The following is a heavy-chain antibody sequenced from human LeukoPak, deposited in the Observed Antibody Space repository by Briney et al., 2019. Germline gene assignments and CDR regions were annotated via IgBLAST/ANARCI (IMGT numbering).Heavy chain of an antibody. CDR1: GFTFSSYA. Sequence: PGGSLRLSCAASGFTFSSYAMHWVRQAPGKGLEWVAVISYDGSNKYYAESVKGRFTISRDNSKNTLYLQLSSLRVEDTAVYYCIKDRIGTWSFDHWGQGTLLTVSS. CDR3: IKDRIGTWSFDH. CDR2: ISYDGSNK. V-gene: IGHV3-30*14. J-gene: IGHJ4*02. D-gene: IGHD1-26*01.